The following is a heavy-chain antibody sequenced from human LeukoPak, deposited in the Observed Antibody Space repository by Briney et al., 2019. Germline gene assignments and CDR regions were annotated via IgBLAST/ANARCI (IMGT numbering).Heavy chain of an antibody. J-gene: IGHJ4*02. CDR3: ARRRGYDSSGYYYN. V-gene: IGHV4-61*10. CDR1: GGSISSGSYY. D-gene: IGHD3-22*01. CDR2: IYYSGSA. Sequence: SQTLSLTCTVSGGSISSGSYYWSWIRQPAGKGLEWIGYIYYSGSANYNPSLKSRVTISVDTSKNQFSLKLSSVTAADTAVYYCARRRGYDSSGYYYNWGQGTLVTVSS.